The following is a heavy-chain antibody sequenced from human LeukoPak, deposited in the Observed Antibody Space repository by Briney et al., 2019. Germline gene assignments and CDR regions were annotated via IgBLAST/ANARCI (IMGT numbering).Heavy chain of an antibody. CDR2: ISPYNDNT. V-gene: IGHV1-18*01. CDR3: ARALGYQLLSWWFDP. CDR1: GYTFTSSV. D-gene: IGHD2-2*01. Sequence: ASVKVSCKASGYTFTSSVISRVRQAPGQGLEWMGWISPYNDNTNYAQKLQGRVTMTTDTSTSTAYMELRSLRSDDTAVYYCARALGYQLLSWWFDPWGQGTLVTVSS. J-gene: IGHJ5*02.